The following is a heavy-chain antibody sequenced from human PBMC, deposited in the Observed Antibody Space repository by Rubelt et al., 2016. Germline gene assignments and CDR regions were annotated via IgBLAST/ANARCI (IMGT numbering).Heavy chain of an antibody. D-gene: IGHD3-16*02. Sequence: VQLVESGGGLVQPGGSLRLSCAASGCSFSTYWMSWVRQAPGKGLEWVANMKQDGSEKYYVDSVKARFTVSRDNAKNSGYLQMSSLGVEETAMYFCGRGGRELSRDYWGQGTLVTVSS. CDR1: GCSFSTYW. J-gene: IGHJ4*02. V-gene: IGHV3-7*01. CDR3: GRGGRELSRDY. CDR2: MKQDGSEK.